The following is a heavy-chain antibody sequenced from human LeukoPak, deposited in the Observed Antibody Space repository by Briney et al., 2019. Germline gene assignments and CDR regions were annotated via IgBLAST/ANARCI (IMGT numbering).Heavy chain of an antibody. Sequence: GGSLRLSCAASGFTFDDYDMSWVRHAPGKGLEWVSGINWNGGSTGYADSVKDRFTISRDNAKNSLYLQMNSLRAEDTAVYYCARDHHRYSSGWSLFDGWGKRTPVTVSS. V-gene: IGHV3-20*04. CDR2: INWNGGST. D-gene: IGHD6-19*01. J-gene: IGHJ4*02. CDR3: ARDHHRYSSGWSLFDG. CDR1: GFTFDDYD.